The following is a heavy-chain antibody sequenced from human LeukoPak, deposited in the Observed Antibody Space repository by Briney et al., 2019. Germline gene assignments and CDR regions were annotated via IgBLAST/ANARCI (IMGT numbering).Heavy chain of an antibody. Sequence: GGSLRLSCAASGFTFSSYAMHWVRQAPGKGLEWVAVISYDGSNKYYADSVKGGFTISRDNSKNTLYLQMNSLRAEDTAVYYCVGYCSGGSCSDWGQGTLVTVSS. CDR1: GFTFSSYA. J-gene: IGHJ4*02. CDR3: VGYCSGGSCSD. CDR2: ISYDGSNK. V-gene: IGHV3-30*04. D-gene: IGHD2-15*01.